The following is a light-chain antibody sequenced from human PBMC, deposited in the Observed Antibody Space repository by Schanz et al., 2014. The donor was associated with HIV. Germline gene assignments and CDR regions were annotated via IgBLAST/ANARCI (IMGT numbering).Light chain of an antibody. Sequence: QSVLTQPASVSGSPGQSITISCTGTSSDVGGYNYVSWYQQHPGKAPKLMIYDVSNRPSGVPDRFSGSKSGNTASLTISGLQAEDEADYYCCSFAGAIWVFGGGTKPTVL. J-gene: IGLJ3*02. CDR2: DVS. V-gene: IGLV2-14*03. CDR1: SSDVGGYNY. CDR3: CSFAGAIWV.